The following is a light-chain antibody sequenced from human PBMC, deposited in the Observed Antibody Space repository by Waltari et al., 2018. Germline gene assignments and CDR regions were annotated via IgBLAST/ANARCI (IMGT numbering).Light chain of an antibody. J-gene: IGLJ3*02. V-gene: IGLV2-14*01. CDR2: DVS. CDR1: SSDVGTYHY. Sequence: QSALTQPASVSGSPGQSITIPCTGISSDVGTYHYVSWYQQHPGKAPKLSIYDVSKRPSGVSARFSGSKAGNTASLTISGLQAEDEADYYCSSYTTSSTWVFGGGTKLTVL. CDR3: SSYTTSSTWV.